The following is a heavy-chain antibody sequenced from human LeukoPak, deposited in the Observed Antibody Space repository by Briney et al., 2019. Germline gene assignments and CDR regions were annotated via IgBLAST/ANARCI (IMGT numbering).Heavy chain of an antibody. D-gene: IGHD2-15*01. Sequence: GGSLRLSCAASGFTFSSYWMSWVRQAPGKGLEWVANIKEDGGEKYYVDSMKGRFTISRDNAKNTMSRDNAKNSLYLEMNSLRGEDTAVYYCARAVGYCRGGSCYAYYFDYWGQGTVVTVSS. J-gene: IGHJ4*02. CDR2: IKEDGGEK. CDR3: ARAVGYCRGGSCYAYYFDY. CDR1: GFTFSSYW. V-gene: IGHV3-7*03.